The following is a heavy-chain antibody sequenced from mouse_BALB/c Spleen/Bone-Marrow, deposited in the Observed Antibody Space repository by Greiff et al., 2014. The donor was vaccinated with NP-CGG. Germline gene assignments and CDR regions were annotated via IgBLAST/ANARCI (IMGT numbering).Heavy chain of an antibody. Sequence: VQLKESGTVLVRPGASVKMSCKASGYTFTSYWMHWVKQRPGQGLEWIGAIYPGNSDTSYNQKFKGKAKLTAVTPTSTAYMELSSLTNEDSAVYYCTRVYYYGSAWFAYWGQGTLVTVSA. D-gene: IGHD1-1*01. CDR2: IYPGNSDT. CDR3: TRVYYYGSAWFAY. CDR1: GYTFTSYW. V-gene: IGHV1-5*01. J-gene: IGHJ3*01.